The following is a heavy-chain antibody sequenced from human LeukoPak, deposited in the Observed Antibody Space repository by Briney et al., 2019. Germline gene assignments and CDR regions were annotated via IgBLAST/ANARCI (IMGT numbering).Heavy chain of an antibody. J-gene: IGHJ3*02. Sequence: GRSLRLSCAASGFTFSSYGMHWVRQAPGKGLEWVAVISYDGSNKYYADSVKGRFTISRDNSKSTLYLQMNSLRAEDTAVYYCAKASEVKNAFDIWGQGTMVTVSS. V-gene: IGHV3-30*18. D-gene: IGHD3-22*01. CDR3: AKASEVKNAFDI. CDR1: GFTFSSYG. CDR2: ISYDGSNK.